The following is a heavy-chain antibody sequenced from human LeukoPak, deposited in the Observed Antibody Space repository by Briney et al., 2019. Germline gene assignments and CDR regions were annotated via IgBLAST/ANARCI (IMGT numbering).Heavy chain of an antibody. J-gene: IGHJ4*02. CDR1: GYTFTGYL. D-gene: IGHD4-17*01. Sequence: ASVKVSCKASGYTFTGYLLHWVRQAPGQGLEWMAWINPNSGGTNYAQKFQGTVTVTRDTSITTVYMEMTRLRSDDTAVFYCAATSSVTTASPFDYWGQGTLVTVSS. CDR2: INPNSGGT. CDR3: AATSSVTTASPFDY. V-gene: IGHV1-2*02.